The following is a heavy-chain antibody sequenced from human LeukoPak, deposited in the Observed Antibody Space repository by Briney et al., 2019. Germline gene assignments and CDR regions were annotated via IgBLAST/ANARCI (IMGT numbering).Heavy chain of an antibody. CDR2: IDNSGST. D-gene: IGHD6-13*01. Sequence: PSETLSLTCTVSDGSISNYYWSWVRQPPGKGLEWIAYIDNSGSTNYNPSLRSRVTISIDTSRNQFSLKLSSVTAADTAVYYCAREEGIAAAGALEYWGQGILVTVSS. CDR1: DGSISNYY. V-gene: IGHV4-59*01. J-gene: IGHJ4*02. CDR3: AREEGIAAAGALEY.